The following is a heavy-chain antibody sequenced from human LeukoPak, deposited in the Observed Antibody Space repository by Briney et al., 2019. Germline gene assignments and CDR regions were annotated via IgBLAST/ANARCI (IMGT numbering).Heavy chain of an antibody. Sequence: ASVKVSCKASGYTFTGYYMHWVRQAPGQGLEWMGWINPNSGGTNYAQKFQGRVTMTTDTSTSTAYMELRSLRSDDTAVYYCARSGAPPAYTYYYDSSGYYPFDYWGQGTLVTVSS. CDR2: INPNSGGT. J-gene: IGHJ4*02. D-gene: IGHD3-22*01. CDR1: GYTFTGYY. CDR3: ARSGAPPAYTYYYDSSGYYPFDY. V-gene: IGHV1-2*02.